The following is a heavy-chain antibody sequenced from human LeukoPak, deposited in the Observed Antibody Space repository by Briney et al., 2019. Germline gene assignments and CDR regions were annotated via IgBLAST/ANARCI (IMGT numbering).Heavy chain of an antibody. Sequence: ASVKVSCKASGYTFGTHWMHWVRQAPGQGLEWMAIINPSGDFRSYAQQFQGRVTLTRDMSTSTVYMEVSSLRSEDTAVYYCARDLRFGELSFLPFDYWGQGTLVTVSS. CDR1: GYTFGTHW. CDR3: ARDLRFGELSFLPFDY. CDR2: INPSGDFR. D-gene: IGHD3-10*01. V-gene: IGHV1-46*01. J-gene: IGHJ4*02.